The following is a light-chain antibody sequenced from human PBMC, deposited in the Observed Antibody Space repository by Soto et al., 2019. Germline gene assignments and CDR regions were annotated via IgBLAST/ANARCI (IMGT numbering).Light chain of an antibody. J-gene: IGKJ5*01. CDR2: GVS. V-gene: IGKV3-20*01. CDR1: QSVSSNY. Sequence: IVLTQSPGTLSLSPGERATLSCRASQSVSSNYLTWYQQKPGQAPRLLIHGVSSRATGIPDRFSGSGSGTDFTLTISRLEPEDFAVYYCQQYGSSPAITFGQGTRLEIK. CDR3: QQYGSSPAIT.